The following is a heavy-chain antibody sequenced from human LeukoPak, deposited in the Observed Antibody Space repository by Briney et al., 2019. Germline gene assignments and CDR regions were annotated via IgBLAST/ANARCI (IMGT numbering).Heavy chain of an antibody. J-gene: IGHJ6*02. Sequence: GGSLRLSCAASGFTFGNYAMSWVRQAPGKGLEWVSAITGSGGSTYNADSVKGRFTISRDNSKNTLYLQMNSLRADDTAVYYCAKGYGIYYFYGMDVWGQGTTVTVSS. D-gene: IGHD5-18*01. CDR3: AKGYGIYYFYGMDV. V-gene: IGHV3-23*01. CDR1: GFTFGNYA. CDR2: ITGSGGST.